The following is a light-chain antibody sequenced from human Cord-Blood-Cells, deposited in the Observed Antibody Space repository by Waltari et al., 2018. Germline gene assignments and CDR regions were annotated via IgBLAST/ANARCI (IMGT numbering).Light chain of an antibody. J-gene: IGKJ4*01. CDR2: DAS. CDR3: QQYNSYSLT. CDR1: QSISSW. Sequence: GDRVTITCRASQSISSWLAWYQQKPGKAPKLLIYDASSLESGVPSRFSGSGSGTEFTLTISSLQPDDFATYYCQQYNSYSLTFGGGTKEEIK. V-gene: IGKV1-5*01.